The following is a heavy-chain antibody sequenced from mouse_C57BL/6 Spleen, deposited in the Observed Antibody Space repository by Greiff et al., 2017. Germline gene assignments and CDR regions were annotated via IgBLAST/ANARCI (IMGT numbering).Heavy chain of an antibody. V-gene: IGHV1-53*01. CDR3: ARPLSQLRPPAY. CDR1: GYTFTSYW. D-gene: IGHD3-2*02. J-gene: IGHJ3*01. CDR2: INPSNGGT. Sequence: QVQLQQPGTELVKPGASVKLSCKASGYTFTSYWMHWVKQRPGQGLEWIGNINPSNGGTNYNEKFKSKATLTVDKSTSTAYMQLSSLTSEDSAVYYCARPLSQLRPPAYWGQGTLVTVSA.